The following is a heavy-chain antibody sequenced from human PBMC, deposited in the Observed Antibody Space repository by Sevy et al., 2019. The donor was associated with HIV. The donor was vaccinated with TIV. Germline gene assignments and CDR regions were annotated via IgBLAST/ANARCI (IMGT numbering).Heavy chain of an antibody. D-gene: IGHD3-16*01. CDR3: ARDGSSGGLFLKDYYYFGMDV. CDR1: GFTFSSYA. V-gene: IGHV3-30*03. CDR2: ISYDGNNK. Sequence: GGSLRLSCAASGFTFSSYAMHWVRQAPGKGLEWVAVISYDGNNKYADSVKGRFTISRDNSKNTLYRQMNSLRAEDTAVYYCARDGSSGGLFLKDYYYFGMDVWGQGTTVTVSS. J-gene: IGHJ6*02.